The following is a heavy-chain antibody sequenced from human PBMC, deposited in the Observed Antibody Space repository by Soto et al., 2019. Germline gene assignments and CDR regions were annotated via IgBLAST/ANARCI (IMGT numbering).Heavy chain of an antibody. CDR2: IHYSGST. V-gene: IGHV4-59*01. CDR1: GGSMSSYY. J-gene: IGHJ6*02. Sequence: SETLSLTCTVSGGSMSSYYWSWIRQSPGKGLEWIGYIHYSGSTNYNPSLKSRVTISVDTSKNQFSLRLSSVTAADTAVYYCTRDQACTSGRCTYGMNVWGQGTAVTVSS. D-gene: IGHD2-8*01. CDR3: TRDQACTSGRCTYGMNV.